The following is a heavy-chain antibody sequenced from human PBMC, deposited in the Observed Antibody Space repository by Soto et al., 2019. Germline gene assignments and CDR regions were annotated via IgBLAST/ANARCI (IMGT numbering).Heavy chain of an antibody. D-gene: IGHD1-7*01. Sequence: ASVKVSFKASGYTFTSYGISWVRQAPGQGLEWMGWISAYNGNTNYAQKLQGRVTTTTDTSTSTAYMELRSLRSDDTAVYYCARVWITGTTVSWFDPWGQGTLVTVPQ. V-gene: IGHV1-18*01. CDR2: ISAYNGNT. CDR3: ARVWITGTTVSWFDP. CDR1: GYTFTSYG. J-gene: IGHJ5*02.